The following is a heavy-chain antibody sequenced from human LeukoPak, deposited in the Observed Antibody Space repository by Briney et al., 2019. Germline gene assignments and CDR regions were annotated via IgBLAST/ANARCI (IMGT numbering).Heavy chain of an antibody. CDR2: VHYSGVT. CDR1: GGSIRTHY. J-gene: IGHJ4*02. Sequence: SEPLSLTCTISGGSIRTHYWTWIRQPPGKGLDWIGYVHYSGVTDYNPSLGIRVTISLDTSKSQFSLELRSVTAADPAVYYCARDQSEFDYWGQGTLVTVSS. CDR3: ARDQSEFDY. V-gene: IGHV4-59*11.